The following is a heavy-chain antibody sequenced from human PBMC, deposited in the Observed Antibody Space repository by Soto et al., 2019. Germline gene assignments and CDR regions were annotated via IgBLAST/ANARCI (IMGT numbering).Heavy chain of an antibody. J-gene: IGHJ1*01. CDR2: IHSRGSI. CDR3: ARDLDGLHDDTSGPFPRPG. D-gene: IGHD3-22*01. CDR1: GGSISSGDYY. V-gene: IGHV4-30-4*01. Sequence: PSETLSLTCTVSGGSISSGDYYWSWIRQAPETGLEWIGYIHSRGSIYYNPSLTSRATMSIDTAWNQFSLKVSSVTVAEPAVYYCARDLDGLHDDTSGPFPRPGWGQGTLVTVSS.